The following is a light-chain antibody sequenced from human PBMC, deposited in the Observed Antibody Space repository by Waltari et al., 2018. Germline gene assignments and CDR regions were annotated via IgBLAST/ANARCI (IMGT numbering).Light chain of an antibody. CDR1: SRDLGGYNS. CDR3: RSYTSSNTVI. CDR2: DVT. V-gene: IGLV2-14*03. Sequence: QSALTQPASVSGPPGQSITFSCTATSRDLGGYNSVSWYHQHPRKAPKLMIYDVTCRPSGVSNRFSGSKSGNTASLTISGLQAEDEADYYCRSYTSSNTVIFGGGTKLTVL. J-gene: IGLJ2*01.